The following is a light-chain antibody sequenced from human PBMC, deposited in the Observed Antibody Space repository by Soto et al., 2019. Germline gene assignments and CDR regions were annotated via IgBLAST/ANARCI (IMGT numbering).Light chain of an antibody. CDR2: DAS. V-gene: IGKV1-5*01. CDR1: QSISSW. J-gene: IGKJ1*01. Sequence: DIQMTQQTSTMSASVGDRVTITCRASQSISSWLAWYQQKPGKAPKLLIYDASSLESGVPSRFSGSGSGTEFSLTSLSLHPDDFATYLCQPYNSYSTFGQGTKVDIK. CDR3: QPYNSYST.